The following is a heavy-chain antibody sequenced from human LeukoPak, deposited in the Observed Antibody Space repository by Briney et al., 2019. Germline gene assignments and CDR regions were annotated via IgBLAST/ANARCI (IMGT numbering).Heavy chain of an antibody. V-gene: IGHV3-30-3*01. CDR1: EFTFSSYA. Sequence: GGSLRLSCAASEFTFSSYAMHWVRQAPGKGLEWVAVISYDGSNKYYADSVKGRFTISRDNSKNTLYLQMNSLRAEDTAVYYCARDRDVVVVAATHLFDYWGQGTLVTVSS. CDR3: ARDRDVVVVAATHLFDY. J-gene: IGHJ4*02. D-gene: IGHD2-15*01. CDR2: ISYDGSNK.